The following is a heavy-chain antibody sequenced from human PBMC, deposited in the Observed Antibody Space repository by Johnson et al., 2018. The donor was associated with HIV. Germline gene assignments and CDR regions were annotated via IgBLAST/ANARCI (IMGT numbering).Heavy chain of an antibody. CDR3: AKVGLEGGEEGVGAFDI. V-gene: IGHV3-13*01. CDR2: IGTAGDT. D-gene: IGHD3-3*01. CDR1: GFTFSSYD. Sequence: VQLVESGGGMIRPGGSLRLSCAASGFTFSSYDMHWVRQATGKGLEWVSAIGTAGDTYYPGSVKGRFTISRENAKNTLQLQMKSLRAEDMGLYYCAKVGLEGGEEGVGAFDIWGRGTMVTVST. J-gene: IGHJ3*02.